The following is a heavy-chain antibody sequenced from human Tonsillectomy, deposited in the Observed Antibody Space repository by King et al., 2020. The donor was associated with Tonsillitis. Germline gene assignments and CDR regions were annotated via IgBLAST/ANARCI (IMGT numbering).Heavy chain of an antibody. CDR2: ISPSSTYT. D-gene: IGHD1-26*01. CDR1: GFTFSDYY. J-gene: IGHJ4*02. V-gene: IGHV3-11*06. CDR3: ARGGAGPFDN. Sequence: VQLVESGGGLVKPGGSLRLSCAASGFTFSDYYMSWIRQAPGKGLEWFSYISPSSTYTKYADSVKGRFTISRDNAQKSLYLQMYSLRAEDTAIYYCARGGAGPFDNWGQGTLVTVSS.